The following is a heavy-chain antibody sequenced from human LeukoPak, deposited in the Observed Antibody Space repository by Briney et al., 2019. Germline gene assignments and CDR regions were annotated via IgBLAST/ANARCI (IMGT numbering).Heavy chain of an antibody. J-gene: IGHJ4*02. D-gene: IGHD6-19*01. CDR3: ARVGSGWEFDH. CDR2: ISYDGSNK. V-gene: IGHV3-30*03. CDR1: GFTFSSYG. Sequence: PGGSLRLSCAASGFTFSSYGMHWVRQAPGKGLEWVAVISYDGSNKYYADSVKGRFTISRDNSKNTLYLQMNSLRAEDTAVYYCARVGSGWEFDHWGQGTLVTVSS.